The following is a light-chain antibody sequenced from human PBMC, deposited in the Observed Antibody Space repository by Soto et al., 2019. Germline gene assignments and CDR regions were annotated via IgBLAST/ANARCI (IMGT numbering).Light chain of an antibody. CDR3: QQYDTSPLS. J-gene: IGKJ4*01. Sequence: EIVLTQSPGTLSLSPGERVTLSCRASQSVSGNRLAWYQQKRGQAPSLLIYGASRRATGIPDRFSGSGSGTDFTLTISRLEPEDFAVYYCQQYDTSPLSFGGGTKVEIK. CDR2: GAS. V-gene: IGKV3-20*01. CDR1: QSVSGNR.